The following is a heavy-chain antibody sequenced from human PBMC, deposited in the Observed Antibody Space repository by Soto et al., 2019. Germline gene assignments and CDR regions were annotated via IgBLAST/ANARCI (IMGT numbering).Heavy chain of an antibody. D-gene: IGHD5-12*01. CDR1: GGTFSRHA. Sequence: QVQLVQSGAEVRKPGSSVKVACKASGGTFSRHAINWVRQAPGQGVEWMGWIIPIFGTANHAQKFQGRVTIIADKSTSTAKMELSSLRSEETSVYYCARIDGYNSGPDDYWGQGTLVTVSS. CDR2: IIPIFGTA. CDR3: ARIDGYNSGPDDY. J-gene: IGHJ4*02. V-gene: IGHV1-69*06.